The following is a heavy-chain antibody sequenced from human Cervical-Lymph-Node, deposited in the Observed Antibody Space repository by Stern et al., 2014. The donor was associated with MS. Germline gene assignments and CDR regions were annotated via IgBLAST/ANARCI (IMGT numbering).Heavy chain of an antibody. V-gene: IGHV4-61*02. CDR2: IHDSGST. J-gene: IGHJ5*02. CDR1: GGSISSSGYY. CDR3: ATTRWDLFTWNWFDP. D-gene: IGHD1-26*01. Sequence: QVQLVESGPGLVKPSQTLCLTCTVSGGSISSSGYYWSWIRQPADKGLEWIGRIHDSGSTYYNPSLKSRVTISMDTAKNQFSLKLPSVTAADTAVYYCATTRWDLFTWNWFDPWGQGTLVTVSS.